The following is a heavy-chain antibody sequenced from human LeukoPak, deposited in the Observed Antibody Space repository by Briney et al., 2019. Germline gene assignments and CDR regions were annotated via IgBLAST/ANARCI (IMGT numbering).Heavy chain of an antibody. Sequence: PGGSLRLSCAASGFTFSSYSMNWVRQAPGKGLEWVSYISSSRSTINYADSVKGRFTISRDNAKNSLYLQMNSLRAKDTAVYYCARDRGRIGAAGYFDYWGQGTLVTVSS. V-gene: IGHV3-48*04. CDR3: ARDRGRIGAAGYFDY. CDR2: ISSSRSTI. D-gene: IGHD6-13*01. CDR1: GFTFSSYS. J-gene: IGHJ4*02.